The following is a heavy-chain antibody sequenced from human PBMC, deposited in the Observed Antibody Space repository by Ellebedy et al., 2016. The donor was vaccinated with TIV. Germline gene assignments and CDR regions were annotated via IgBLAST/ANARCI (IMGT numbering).Heavy chain of an antibody. Sequence: GESLKISXAASGFTFSTSGMHWVRQAPGKGLEWVAVIWCYGSNKYYPDSVKGRFTISRENSKNTLYLQMNSLRAEDTAGYYCAKESEWGSTTSFDYWGQGTLVTVSS. V-gene: IGHV3-30*02. CDR1: GFTFSTSG. D-gene: IGHD1-26*01. CDR3: AKESEWGSTTSFDY. CDR2: IWCYGSNK. J-gene: IGHJ4*02.